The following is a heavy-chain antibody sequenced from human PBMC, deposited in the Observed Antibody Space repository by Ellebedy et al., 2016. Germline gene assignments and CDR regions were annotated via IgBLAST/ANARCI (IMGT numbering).Heavy chain of an antibody. CDR1: GFSFSTYW. V-gene: IGHV3-74*01. CDR3: ARDLSDSDVRGTRGKPLSPRMDV. Sequence: GESLKISCAASGFSFSTYWMHWVREAPGKGLMWISRISPDGGSVRYADSVKGRFTISRDNAENTLSLQMNSLKAEDTAVYYCARDLSDSDVRGTRGKPLSPRMDVWGQGTTVTVSS. J-gene: IGHJ6*02. CDR2: ISPDGGSV. D-gene: IGHD3-10*02.